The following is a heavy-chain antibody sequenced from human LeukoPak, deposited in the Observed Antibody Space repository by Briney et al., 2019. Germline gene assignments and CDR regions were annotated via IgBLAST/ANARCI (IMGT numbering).Heavy chain of an antibody. Sequence: ASVKVSCKASGGTFSSYAISWVRQAPGQGLEWMGGIIPIFGTANYAQKFQGRVTITTDESTSTAYMELSSLRSEDTAVYYCARSLYCSSTSCYHAFDIWGQGTMVTVSS. CDR1: GGTFSSYA. CDR3: ARSLYCSSTSCYHAFDI. V-gene: IGHV1-69*05. J-gene: IGHJ3*02. CDR2: IIPIFGTA. D-gene: IGHD2-2*01.